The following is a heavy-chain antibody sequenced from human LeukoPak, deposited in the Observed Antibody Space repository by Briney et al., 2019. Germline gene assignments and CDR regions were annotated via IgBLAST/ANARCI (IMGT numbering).Heavy chain of an antibody. CDR1: GYTFTSFD. CDR3: ALLFRGRIAVAGNH. D-gene: IGHD6-19*01. V-gene: IGHV1-8*01. Sequence: GASVKVSCEASGYTFTSFDINWVRQASGQGLEWMGGMNPNSGNTDCAQKFQGRVTITRNTSKGTAYMELSSLRSEDTAVYYCALLFRGRIAVAGNHWGQGTLVTVSS. CDR2: MNPNSGNT. J-gene: IGHJ5*02.